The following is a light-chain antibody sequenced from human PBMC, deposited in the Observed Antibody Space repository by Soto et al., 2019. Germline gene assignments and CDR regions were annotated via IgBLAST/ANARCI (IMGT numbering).Light chain of an antibody. CDR3: QSHDSSLNSWV. J-gene: IGLJ3*02. CDR2: GNT. CDR1: SSNIGAGYD. Sequence: QSVLTQPPSMSGAPGQRVTISCTGSSSNIGAGYDVHWYQHLPGTAPKLLIYGNTNRPSGVPDRFSGSKSGTSASLAITGLQAADEADYYCQSHDSSLNSWVFGGGTKLTVL. V-gene: IGLV1-40*01.